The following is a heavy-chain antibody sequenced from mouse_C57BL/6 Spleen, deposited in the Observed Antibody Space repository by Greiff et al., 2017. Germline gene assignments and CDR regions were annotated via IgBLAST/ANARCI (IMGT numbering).Heavy chain of an antibody. J-gene: IGHJ1*03. Sequence: EVQGVESGGGLVKPGGSLKLSCAASGFTFSDYGMHWVRQAPEKGLEWVAYISSGSSTIYYADTVQGRFTISRDTAKNTLFLQMTSLRSEEKAMYYCARNYGSSYRWYFDVWGTGTTVTVSS. CDR1: GFTFSDYG. D-gene: IGHD1-1*01. CDR3: ARNYGSSYRWYFDV. V-gene: IGHV5-17*01. CDR2: ISSGSSTI.